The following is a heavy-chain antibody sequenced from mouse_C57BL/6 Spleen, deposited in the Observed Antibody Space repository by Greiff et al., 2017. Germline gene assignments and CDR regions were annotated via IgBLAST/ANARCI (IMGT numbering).Heavy chain of an antibody. V-gene: IGHV8-8*01. Sequence: QVTLTESGPGILQPSQTLSLTCSFSGFSLSTFGMGVGWIRQPSGKGLEWLAHIWWDDDKYYNPALKSRLTISKDTSKNQLFLKIANVDTADTATYYCARINYYGSSFRWYFDVWGTGTTVTVSS. CDR2: IWWDDDK. D-gene: IGHD1-1*01. CDR1: GFSLSTFGMG. CDR3: ARINYYGSSFRWYFDV. J-gene: IGHJ1*03.